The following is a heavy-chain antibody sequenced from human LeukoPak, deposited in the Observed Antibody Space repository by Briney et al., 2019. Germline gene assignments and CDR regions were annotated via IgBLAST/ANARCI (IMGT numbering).Heavy chain of an antibody. J-gene: IGHJ4*02. Sequence: PGGSLRLSCAASGLTFSSYGMHWVRQAPGKGLEWVAVIWYDGSNKYYADSVKGRFTVSRDDSKNTLYLQMNSLRAEDTAVNYCATAGTGESSSWISIFDYWGQGTLVTVSS. D-gene: IGHD6-13*01. CDR3: ATAGTGESSSWISIFDY. V-gene: IGHV3-33*01. CDR1: GLTFSSYG. CDR2: IWYDGSNK.